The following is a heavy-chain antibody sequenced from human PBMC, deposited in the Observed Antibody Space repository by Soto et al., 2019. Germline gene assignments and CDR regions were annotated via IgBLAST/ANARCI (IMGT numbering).Heavy chain of an antibody. Sequence: GGSLRLSCAASGFTFSSYAMSWVRQAPGKGLEWVSGISGSGDSTYYADSVKGRFTISRDNSKNTLYLQMNSLRAEETAEYYWEKGVPGIAVAGTESFQQWGRGTLVTVSS. J-gene: IGHJ1*01. D-gene: IGHD6-19*01. CDR1: GFTFSSYA. CDR3: EKGVPGIAVAGTESFQQ. CDR2: ISGSGDST. V-gene: IGHV3-23*01.